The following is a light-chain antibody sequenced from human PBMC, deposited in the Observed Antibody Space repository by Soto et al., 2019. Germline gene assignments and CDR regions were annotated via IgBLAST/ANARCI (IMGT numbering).Light chain of an antibody. CDR2: GAS. J-gene: IGKJ1*01. Sequence: EIMMTQSPATLSVSQGERATLSCRASQSVSSNLAWSQQKPGQAPRLLVYGASTRATGIPARFSGSGSGTEFTLTISRLEPEDFAVYYYQQYGSSGTFGQGTKVDNK. CDR3: QQYGSSGT. V-gene: IGKV3-15*01. CDR1: QSVSSN.